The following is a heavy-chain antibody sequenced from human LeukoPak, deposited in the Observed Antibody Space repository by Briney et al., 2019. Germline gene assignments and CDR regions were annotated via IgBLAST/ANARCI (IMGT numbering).Heavy chain of an antibody. CDR2: IYYSGST. J-gene: IGHJ4*02. D-gene: IGHD4-17*01. Sequence: SSETLSLTRTVSGGSISSGGYYWSWIRQHPGKGLEWIGYIYYSGSTYYNPSLKSRVTISVDTSKNQFSLKLSSVTAADTAVYYCARVPSFYGDIDYWGQGTLVTVSS. CDR1: GGSISSGGYY. CDR3: ARVPSFYGDIDY. V-gene: IGHV4-31*03.